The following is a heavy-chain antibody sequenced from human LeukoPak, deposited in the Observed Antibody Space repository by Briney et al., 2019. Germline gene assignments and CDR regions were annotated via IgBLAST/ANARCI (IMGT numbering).Heavy chain of an antibody. CDR3: ARGLMGTVSDNFFDY. CDR1: GFTFMTYS. Sequence: GGSLRLSCAASGFTFMTYSMNWVRQAPGMGLEWVSSISSSSSYICYADSVKGRFTISRDNAKNSLYLQMNSLRAEDTAVYYCARGLMGTVSDNFFDYWGQGTLVTVSS. J-gene: IGHJ4*02. CDR2: ISSSSSYI. D-gene: IGHD1-7*01. V-gene: IGHV3-21*01.